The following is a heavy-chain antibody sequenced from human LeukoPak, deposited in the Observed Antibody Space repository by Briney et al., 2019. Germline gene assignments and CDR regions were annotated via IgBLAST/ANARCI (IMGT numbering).Heavy chain of an antibody. Sequence: ASVKVSCKASGYTFTCYYMHWVRQAPGQGLEWMGWINPNSGGTNYAQKFQGRVTMTRDTSISTAYMELSRLRSDDTAVCYCARGEYYDFWSGYYRFDPWGQGTLVTVSS. CDR2: INPNSGGT. CDR1: GYTFTCYY. J-gene: IGHJ5*02. D-gene: IGHD3-3*01. CDR3: ARGEYYDFWSGYYRFDP. V-gene: IGHV1-2*02.